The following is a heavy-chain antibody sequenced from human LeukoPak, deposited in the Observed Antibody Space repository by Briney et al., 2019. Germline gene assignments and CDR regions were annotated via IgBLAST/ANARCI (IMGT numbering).Heavy chain of an antibody. D-gene: IGHD1-26*01. CDR2: IYTGGST. Sequence: PGGSLRLSCAASGFTFSNYGMHWVRQAPGKGLEWVSVIYTGGSTYYADSVKGRFTISRDNSKNTLYLQMNSLRAEDTAVYYCASLVGASKTYFDLWGRGTLVTVSS. J-gene: IGHJ2*01. CDR3: ASLVGASKTYFDL. CDR1: GFTFSNYG. V-gene: IGHV3-66*01.